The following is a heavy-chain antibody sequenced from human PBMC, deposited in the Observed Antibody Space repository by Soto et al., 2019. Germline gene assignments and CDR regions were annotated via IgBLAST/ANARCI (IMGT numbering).Heavy chain of an antibody. CDR3: ARHSYSSSSPDY. V-gene: IGHV4-39*01. CDR2: IYYSGST. J-gene: IGHJ4*02. CDR1: GGSISSSSYY. D-gene: IGHD6-6*01. Sequence: SETLSLTCTVSGGSISSSSYYWGWIRQPPGKGLEWIGTIYYSGSTYYNPSLKSQVTISVDTSKNQFSLKLSSVTAADTAVYYCARHSYSSSSPDYWGQGTLVTVSS.